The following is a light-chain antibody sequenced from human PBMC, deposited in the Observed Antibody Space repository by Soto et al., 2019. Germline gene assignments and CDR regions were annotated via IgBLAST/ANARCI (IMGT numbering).Light chain of an antibody. CDR1: QSVGNK. V-gene: IGKV3-15*01. Sequence: EIVVTQSPATLSVSPGERATLSCRASQSVGNKVAWYQHKPGQTPRLIIYDISTRAAGVPARFSGSGYGTDFTLTISSLQSEDFAVYYCQQYNIWRSITFGQGTRREIK. CDR2: DIS. CDR3: QQYNIWRSIT. J-gene: IGKJ5*01.